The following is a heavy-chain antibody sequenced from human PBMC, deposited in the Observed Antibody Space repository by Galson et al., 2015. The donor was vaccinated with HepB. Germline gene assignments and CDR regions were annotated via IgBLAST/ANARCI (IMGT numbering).Heavy chain of an antibody. D-gene: IGHD3-22*01. Sequence: CAISGDSVSSNSAAWNWIRQSPSRGLEWLGRTYYRSKWYNDYAVSVRSRITINPDTSKNQFSLQLNSVTPEDTAVYYCARAPWDYDSSGPFDYWGQGTLVTVSS. CDR2: TYYRSKWYN. CDR1: GDSVSSNSAA. V-gene: IGHV6-1*01. CDR3: ARAPWDYDSSGPFDY. J-gene: IGHJ4*02.